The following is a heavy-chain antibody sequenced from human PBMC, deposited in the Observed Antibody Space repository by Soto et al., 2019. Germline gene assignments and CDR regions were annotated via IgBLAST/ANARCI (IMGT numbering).Heavy chain of an antibody. J-gene: IGHJ6*02. D-gene: IGHD6-13*01. CDR2: IYSGGST. Sequence: GGSLRLSCASSGFTVSSNYMSWVRQAPGKGLEWVSVIYSGGSTYYADSVKGRFTISRDNSKNTLYLQMNSLRAEDTAVYYCARVGGIAALYGMDVWGQGTTVTVSS. CDR1: GFTVSSNY. CDR3: ARVGGIAALYGMDV. V-gene: IGHV3-53*01.